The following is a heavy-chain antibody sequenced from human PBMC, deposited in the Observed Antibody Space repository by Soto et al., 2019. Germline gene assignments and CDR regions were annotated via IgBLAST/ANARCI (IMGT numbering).Heavy chain of an antibody. Sequence: QVQLQESGPGLVKPSQTLFLTCTVSGGSINTGHYYWSWIRQSPGKGLEWIGYVYFSGSTYSNPSPRSRLKMSIDTSKNQFSLNLASVTAADTAVYFCARGYYFGSGSLHWFDPWGQGTLVTVSS. CDR3: ARGYYFGSGSLHWFDP. CDR2: VYFSGST. D-gene: IGHD3-10*01. V-gene: IGHV4-30-4*01. J-gene: IGHJ5*02. CDR1: GGSINTGHYY.